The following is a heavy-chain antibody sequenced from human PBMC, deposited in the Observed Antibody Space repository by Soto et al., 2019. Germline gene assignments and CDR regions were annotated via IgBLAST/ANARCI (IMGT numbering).Heavy chain of an antibody. CDR2: INPSSGGT. CDR1: GYPLTAKY. CDR3: AKGGSSWTEWFDP. V-gene: IGHV1-2*02. Sequence: ASVNVSCKASGYPLTAKYLHWVRQAPGQGLEWMGWINPSSGGTKEAQKFRGRVTMTRDTSISAAYMELSRLTSDDTAVYYCAKGGSSWTEWFDPWGQGTLVTVSS. J-gene: IGHJ5*02. D-gene: IGHD6-13*01.